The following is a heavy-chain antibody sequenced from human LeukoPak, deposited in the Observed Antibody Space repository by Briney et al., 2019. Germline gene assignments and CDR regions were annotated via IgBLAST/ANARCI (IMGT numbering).Heavy chain of an antibody. CDR2: ISYDGSNK. D-gene: IGHD3-9*01. J-gene: IGHJ4*02. Sequence: GRSLRLSCAASGFTFSSYAMHWVRQAPGKGLEWVAVISYDGSNKYYADSVKGRFTISRDNSKNTLCLQMNSLRAEDTAVYYCARSKGYFDWLFDYWGQGTLVTVSS. CDR1: GFTFSSYA. CDR3: ARSKGYFDWLFDY. V-gene: IGHV3-30-3*01.